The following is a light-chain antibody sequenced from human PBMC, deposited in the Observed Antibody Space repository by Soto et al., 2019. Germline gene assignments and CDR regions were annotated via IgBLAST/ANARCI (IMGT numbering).Light chain of an antibody. J-gene: IGLJ1*01. Sequence: QSALTQPASLSGAPGQSITISCPGTNNDVGGYNYVSWYQQHPGKAPKLMIYDVSNRPSGVSNRFSGSKSGNTASLTISGLQAEDEADYYCSSYTSSSTLYVFGTGTKVTVL. CDR2: DVS. CDR1: NNDVGGYNY. V-gene: IGLV2-14*01. CDR3: SSYTSSSTLYV.